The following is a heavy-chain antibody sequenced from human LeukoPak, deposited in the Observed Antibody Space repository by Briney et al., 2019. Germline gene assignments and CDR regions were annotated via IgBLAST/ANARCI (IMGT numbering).Heavy chain of an antibody. V-gene: IGHV3-48*03. J-gene: IGHJ4*02. CDR3: ARRSVAGSLDY. Sequence: PGGSLRLSCATSGITFSSYEMNWVRQAPGKGLEWVSYISSSGTTIYYAESVKGRFSISRDNAKNTLYLQMNSLRAEDTAVYYCARRSVAGSLDYWGQGTLVTVSS. CDR2: ISSSGTTI. D-gene: IGHD6-19*01. CDR1: GITFSSYE.